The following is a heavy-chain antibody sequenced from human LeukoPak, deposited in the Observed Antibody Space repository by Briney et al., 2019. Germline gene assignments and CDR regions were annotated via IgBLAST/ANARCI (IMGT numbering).Heavy chain of an antibody. V-gene: IGHV3-30*03. D-gene: IGHD3-22*01. CDR2: LSYDGGNK. Sequence: PGRSLTLSCAASGFTFTDYGMHWVRQAPGKGLEWVAVLSYDGGNKYYADSVKGRFTLSRDTSKNTLYLQMNSLTAEDTALYYCARAFNYDSSAVVDYWGQGTLVTVST. CDR3: ARAFNYDSSAVVDY. J-gene: IGHJ4*02. CDR1: GFTFTDYG.